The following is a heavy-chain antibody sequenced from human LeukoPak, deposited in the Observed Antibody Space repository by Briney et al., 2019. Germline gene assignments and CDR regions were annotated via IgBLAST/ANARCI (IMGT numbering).Heavy chain of an antibody. J-gene: IGHJ4*02. CDR2: INPNSGGT. Sequence: ASVKVSCKASGYTFTGYYMHWVRQAPGQGLEWMGWINPNSGGTNYAQKFQGRVTMTRDTSISTAYMELSRLRSDDTAVYYCARTVIVVGTGPQFDYWGQGTLVTVSS. CDR3: ARTVIVVGTGPQFDY. V-gene: IGHV1-2*02. D-gene: IGHD3-22*01. CDR1: GYTFTGYY.